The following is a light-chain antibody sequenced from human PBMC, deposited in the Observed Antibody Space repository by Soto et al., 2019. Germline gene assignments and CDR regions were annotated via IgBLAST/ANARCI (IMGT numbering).Light chain of an antibody. J-gene: IGLJ1*01. CDR3: SSYTSSSTRV. CDR1: SSNIGSNY. V-gene: IGLV1-51*01. CDR2: DNN. Sequence: QSVLTQPPSVSAAPGQKVTISCSGSSSNIGSNYVSWYQQLPGKAPKLLIYDNNKRPSGIPDRFSGSKSGTSATLGISGLQADDEADYYCSSYTSSSTRVFGTGTKVTVL.